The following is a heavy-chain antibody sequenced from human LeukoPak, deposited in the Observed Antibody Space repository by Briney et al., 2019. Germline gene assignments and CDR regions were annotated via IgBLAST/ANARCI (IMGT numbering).Heavy chain of an antibody. D-gene: IGHD3-16*01. CDR2: IYSGGST. CDR1: GFTVSSNY. Sequence: PGGSPRLSCTASGFTVSSNYMSWVRRAPGKGLEWVSVIYSGGSTYYADSVKGRFTISRDNSKNTLYLQMNSLRAEDTAVYYCAKGGRGYYFDYWGQGTLVTVSS. J-gene: IGHJ4*02. CDR3: AKGGRGYYFDY. V-gene: IGHV3-53*01.